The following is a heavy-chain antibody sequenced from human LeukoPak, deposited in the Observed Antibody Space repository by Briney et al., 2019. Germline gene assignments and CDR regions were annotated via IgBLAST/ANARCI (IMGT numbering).Heavy chain of an antibody. Sequence: PGGSLRLSCAASGFTFSNASMNWVRQAPGKGLEWVANIKLDGSEKNYVDSVKGRFTISRDNTKNSLYLQMNSLRVEDTAVFYCARDQYDTWSRRGNFDSWGQGTLVIVSS. CDR2: IKLDGSEK. J-gene: IGHJ4*02. V-gene: IGHV3-7*03. CDR3: ARDQYDTWSRRGNFDS. CDR1: GFTFSNAS. D-gene: IGHD3-3*01.